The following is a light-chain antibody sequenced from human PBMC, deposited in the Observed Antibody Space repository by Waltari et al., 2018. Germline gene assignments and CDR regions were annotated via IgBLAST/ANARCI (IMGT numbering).Light chain of an antibody. V-gene: IGLV4-69*01. CDR3: QTGGHGTWV. CDR1: SGYSSNV. Sequence: QLVLTQSPSASASLGASVKLTCTLSSGYSSNVIAWLQQQPEKGRGSLMKVNSDGSHSKGDGIPGRFSGSSSGAERYLTISSLQSEDEADYYCQTGGHGTWVFGGVTKLTVL. CDR2: VNSDGSH. J-gene: IGLJ3*02.